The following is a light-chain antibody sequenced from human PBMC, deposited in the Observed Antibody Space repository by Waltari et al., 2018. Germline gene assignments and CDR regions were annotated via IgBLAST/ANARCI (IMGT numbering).Light chain of an antibody. CDR2: VNSDGGH. V-gene: IGLV4-69*01. J-gene: IGLJ3*02. CDR3: QTGGHGTWV. Sequence: QQPGKGPGYLMRVNSDGGHSKGCGVPDRFSGSGSGAGRYLTISNVQSEDEADYYCQTGGHGTWVFGGGTKLTVL.